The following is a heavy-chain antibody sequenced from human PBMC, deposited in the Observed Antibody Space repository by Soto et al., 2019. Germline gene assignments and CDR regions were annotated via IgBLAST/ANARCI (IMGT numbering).Heavy chain of an antibody. J-gene: IGHJ6*02. D-gene: IGHD4-4*01. CDR1: GGSVSSGSYY. CDR3: AATTVTTGYYYYYGMDV. CDR2: IYYSGST. V-gene: IGHV4-61*01. Sequence: SETLSLTCTVSGGSVSSGSYYWSWIRQPPGKGLEWIGYIYYSGSTNYNPSLKSRVTISVDTSKNQFSLKLSSVTAADTAVYYCAATTVTTGYYYYYGMDVWGQGTTVTVSS.